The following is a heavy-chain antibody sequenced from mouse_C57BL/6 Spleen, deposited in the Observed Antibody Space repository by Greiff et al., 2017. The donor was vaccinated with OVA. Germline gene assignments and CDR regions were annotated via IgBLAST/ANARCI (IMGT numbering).Heavy chain of an antibody. V-gene: IGHV5-4*01. Sequence: EVKLMESGGGLVKPGGSLKLSCAASGFTFSSYAMSWVRQTPEKRLEWVATISDGGSYTYYPDNVKGRFTISRDNAKNNLYLQMSHLKSEDTAMYYCAREHRGHPFAYWGQGTLVTVSA. CDR3: AREHRGHPFAY. D-gene: IGHD2-14*01. CDR1: GFTFSSYA. CDR2: ISDGGSYT. J-gene: IGHJ3*01.